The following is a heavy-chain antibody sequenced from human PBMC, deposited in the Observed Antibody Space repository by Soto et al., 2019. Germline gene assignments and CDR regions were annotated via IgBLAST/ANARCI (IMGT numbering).Heavy chain of an antibody. Sequence: PGEALTVSCKGSGYSFTSYWISWVRQMLGKELEWMGRIDPSDSYTNYSPSFQGHVTISADKSISTAYLQWISLKASDTAMYYCASKQYDSSGYYYNYWGQGTLVTVSS. D-gene: IGHD3-22*01. J-gene: IGHJ4*02. CDR1: GYSFTSYW. V-gene: IGHV5-10-1*01. CDR3: ASKQYDSSGYYYNY. CDR2: IDPSDSYT.